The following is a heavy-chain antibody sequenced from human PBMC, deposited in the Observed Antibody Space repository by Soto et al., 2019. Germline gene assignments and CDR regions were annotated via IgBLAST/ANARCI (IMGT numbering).Heavy chain of an antibody. Sequence: ASVKVSCKASGYTFTSYGISWVRQAPGQGLEWMGWISAYNGNTNYAQELQGRVTMTTDTSTSTAYMELRSLRSDDTAVYYCEREGWYYDILTGFDAFDILGQGTMVTVSS. CDR1: GYTFTSYG. J-gene: IGHJ3*02. V-gene: IGHV1-18*01. CDR2: ISAYNGNT. CDR3: EREGWYYDILTGFDAFDI. D-gene: IGHD3-9*01.